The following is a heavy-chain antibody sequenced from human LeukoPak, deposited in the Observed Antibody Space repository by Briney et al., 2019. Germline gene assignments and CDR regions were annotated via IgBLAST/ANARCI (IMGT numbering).Heavy chain of an antibody. J-gene: IGHJ4*02. Sequence: GGSLRLSCTTSGFTVTNYWMHWVRHAPGKGLVWVSRINSDGSNTNYACSVKGRFTISRDNARNTLYLQMNSLRAEDTAVYYCAGGLSDYYYTVGYWGQGTLVTVSS. CDR1: GFTVTNYW. D-gene: IGHD3-22*01. V-gene: IGHV3-74*01. CDR2: INSDGSNT. CDR3: AGGLSDYYYTVGY.